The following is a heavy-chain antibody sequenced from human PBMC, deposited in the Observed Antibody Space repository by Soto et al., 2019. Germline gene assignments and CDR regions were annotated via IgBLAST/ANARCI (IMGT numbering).Heavy chain of an antibody. D-gene: IGHD2-2*01. CDR2: ISYDGSNK. J-gene: IGHJ6*02. CDR1: GFTFSSYG. Sequence: QVQLVESGGGVVQPGRSLRLSCAASGFTFSSYGMHWVRQAPGKGLEWVAVISYDGSNKYYADSVKGRFTISRDNSKNTLYLQMNSLRAEDTAVYYCAKEDIVLVPAARGNYYYGMDVWGQGTTVTVSS. CDR3: AKEDIVLVPAARGNYYYGMDV. V-gene: IGHV3-30*18.